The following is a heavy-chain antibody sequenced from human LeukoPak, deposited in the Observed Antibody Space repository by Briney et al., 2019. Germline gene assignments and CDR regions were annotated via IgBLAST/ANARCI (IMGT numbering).Heavy chain of an antibody. CDR2: IIPIFGTA. CDR1: GGTFSSYA. D-gene: IGHD4-17*01. V-gene: IGHV1-69*13. Sequence: SVKVSCKASGGTFSSYAISWVRQAPGQGLEWMGGIIPIFGTANYAQKFQGRVTITADESTSTAYMELSSLRSEDTAVYYCALNLYGDYLLFDYWGQGTLVTVSS. CDR3: ALNLYGDYLLFDY. J-gene: IGHJ4*02.